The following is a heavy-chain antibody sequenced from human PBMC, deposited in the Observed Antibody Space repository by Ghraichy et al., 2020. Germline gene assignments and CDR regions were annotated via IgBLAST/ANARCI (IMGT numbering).Heavy chain of an antibody. CDR2: IYTSGST. J-gene: IGHJ4*02. V-gene: IGHV4-4*07. CDR1: GGSISSYY. CDR3: ARDRPSYDILTGYYDY. D-gene: IGHD3-9*01. Sequence: SETLSLTCTVSGGSISSYYWSWIRQPAGKGLEWIGRIYTSGSTNYNPSLKSRVTISVDTSKNQFSLKLSSVTAADTAVYYCARDRPSYDILTGYYDYWGQGTLVTVSS.